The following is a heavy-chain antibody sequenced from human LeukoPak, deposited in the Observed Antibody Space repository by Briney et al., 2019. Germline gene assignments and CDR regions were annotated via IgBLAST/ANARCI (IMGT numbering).Heavy chain of an antibody. V-gene: IGHV4-59*12. J-gene: IGHJ3*02. CDR3: ARSCRILDIVATIRARLGGNGFDI. D-gene: IGHD5-12*01. CDR2: IYNSGST. CDR1: GGSISSYY. Sequence: SETLSLTCTVSGGSISSYYWSWIRQPPGKGLEWIGYIYNSGSTNYNPSLKSRVTISVDTSKNQFSLKLTSVTAADKAVYYCARSCRILDIVATIRARLGGNGFDIWGQGIMVTVSS.